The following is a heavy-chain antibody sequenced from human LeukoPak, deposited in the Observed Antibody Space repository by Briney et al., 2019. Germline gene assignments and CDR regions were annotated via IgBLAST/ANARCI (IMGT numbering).Heavy chain of an antibody. CDR1: GFTFSSYA. CDR2: ISGSGGST. J-gene: IGHJ3*02. CDR3: AKVSYDYGDYVDAFDI. D-gene: IGHD4-17*01. V-gene: IGHV3-23*01. Sequence: SGGSLRLSCAASGFTFSSYAMSWVGPAPGQGREWGSAISGSGGSTYYADSVKGRFTISRDNSKNTLYLQMNSLRAEDTAVYYCAKVSYDYGDYVDAFDIWGQGTMVTVSS.